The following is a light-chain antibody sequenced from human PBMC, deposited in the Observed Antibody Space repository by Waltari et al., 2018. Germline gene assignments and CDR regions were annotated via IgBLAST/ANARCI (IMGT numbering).Light chain of an antibody. V-gene: IGLV3-19*01. CDR3: HSRDASGVGGS. CDR1: SLRSSY. CDR2: DKN. Sequence: SSELTQDPAVSVAMGQTVRITCQGDSLRSSYASWYQQRPGKAPRLVMYDKNNRPSGVPDRFSGSSSHNTASLTITGAQAEDEASYYCHSRDASGVGGSFGGGTKLTVL. J-gene: IGLJ2*01.